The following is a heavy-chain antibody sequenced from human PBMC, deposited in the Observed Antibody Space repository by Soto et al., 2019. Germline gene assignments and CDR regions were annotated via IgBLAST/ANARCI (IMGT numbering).Heavy chain of an antibody. Sequence: SETLSLTCTVSGGSIRSYYWSWIRQPPGKGLEWIGYIYYSGSTNYNPSLKSRVTISVDTSKNQFSLKLSSVTAADTAVYYCARGKQWLVGWFDPWGQGTLVTVSS. CDR1: GGSIRSYY. CDR3: ARGKQWLVGWFDP. V-gene: IGHV4-59*01. CDR2: IYYSGST. J-gene: IGHJ5*02. D-gene: IGHD6-19*01.